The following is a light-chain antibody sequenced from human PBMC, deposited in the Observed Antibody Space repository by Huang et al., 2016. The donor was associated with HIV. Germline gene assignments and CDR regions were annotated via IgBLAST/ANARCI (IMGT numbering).Light chain of an antibody. CDR3: QQRSNWPLT. V-gene: IGKV3-11*01. J-gene: IGKJ3*01. Sequence: EIVMTQSPATLSVSPGERATLSCRSSQSVGSYLACYQHKTGQAPRHLISDASYRAACIPARFSGSGSGTDFTLTVSSLEPEDFSVYYCQQRSNWPLTFGPGTKVDIK. CDR2: DAS. CDR1: QSVGSY.